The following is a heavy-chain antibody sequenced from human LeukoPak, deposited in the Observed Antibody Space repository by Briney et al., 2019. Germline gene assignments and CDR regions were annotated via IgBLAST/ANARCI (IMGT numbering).Heavy chain of an antibody. J-gene: IGHJ4*02. CDR1: GGSISSYY. Sequence: SETLSLTCTVSGGSISSYYWSWIRQPAGKGLEWIGRIYTSGSANYNPSLKSRVTMSVDTSKNQFSLKLSSVTAADTAVYYCARGMYSGSYYYFDYWGQGTLVTVSS. CDR2: IYTSGSA. CDR3: ARGMYSGSYYYFDY. V-gene: IGHV4-4*07. D-gene: IGHD1-26*01.